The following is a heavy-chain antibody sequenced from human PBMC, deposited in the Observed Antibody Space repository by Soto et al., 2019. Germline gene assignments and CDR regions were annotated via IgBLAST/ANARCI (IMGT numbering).Heavy chain of an antibody. CDR3: ASTSVIFTGYNPPLVY. J-gene: IGHJ4*02. CDR2: IYFSGST. D-gene: IGHD3-9*01. Sequence: PSETLSLTCTVSGGSISSSSYYWGWLRQPPGKGLDWIGSIYFSGSTYYNPSLKSRVTVSVDTSKNKFSLKLSSVTAPDTAAYHSASTSVIFTGYNPPLVYWGQGTLVTVSS. V-gene: IGHV4-39*01. CDR1: GGSISSSSYY.